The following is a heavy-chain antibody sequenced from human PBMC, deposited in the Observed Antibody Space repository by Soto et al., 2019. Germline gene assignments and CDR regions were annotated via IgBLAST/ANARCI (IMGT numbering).Heavy chain of an antibody. CDR2: IHSTRSP. D-gene: IGHD4-17*01. CDR3: ARSPASGDYANLDT. Sequence: SETLSLTCTVSGDSVSKYYWNWIRQPAGKGLEWIGRIHSTRSPNYNPSLKSRVTMSVDTSKNQFSLKLNLTSATAADTAVYYCARSPASGDYANLDTWGQGTLVTV. V-gene: IGHV4-4*07. J-gene: IGHJ5*02. CDR1: GDSVSKYY.